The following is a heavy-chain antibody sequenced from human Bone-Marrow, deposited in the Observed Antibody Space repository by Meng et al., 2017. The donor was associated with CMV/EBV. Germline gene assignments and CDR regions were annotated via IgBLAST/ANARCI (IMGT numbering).Heavy chain of an antibody. CDR3: AILGVVVISAVDI. D-gene: IGHD3-22*01. CDR1: GFTFSSYS. J-gene: IGHJ3*02. CDR2: ISSSSSYI. Sequence: GGSLRLSCAASGFTFSSYSMNWVRQAPGKGLEWVSSISSSSSYIYYADSVKGRFTISRDNAKNSLYLQMNSLRAEDTAVYYCAILGVVVISAVDIWGQGTMVTVPS. V-gene: IGHV3-21*01.